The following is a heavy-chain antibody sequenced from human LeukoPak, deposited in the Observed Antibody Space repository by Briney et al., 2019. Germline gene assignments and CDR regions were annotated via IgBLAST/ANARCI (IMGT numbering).Heavy chain of an antibody. D-gene: IGHD3-22*01. CDR2: IIPIFGTA. V-gene: IGHV1-69*01. CDR1: GGAFSSYA. CDR3: ATYYDSSGRKGGGSPHSFDY. Sequence: SVKVSCKASGGAFSSYAISWVRQAPGQGLEWMGGIIPIFGTANYAQKFQGRVTITADESTSTAYMELSSLRSEDTAVYYCATYYDSSGRKGGGSPHSFDYWGQGTLVTVSS. J-gene: IGHJ4*02.